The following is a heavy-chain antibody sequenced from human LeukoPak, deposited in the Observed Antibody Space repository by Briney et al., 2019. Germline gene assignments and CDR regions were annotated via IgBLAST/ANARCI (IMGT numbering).Heavy chain of an antibody. Sequence: KPSETLSLTCTVSGGSVSSGSYYWSWIRQPSGKGLEWIGYIYYSGSTNYNPSLKSRVTISVDTSKNQFSLKLSSVTAADTAVYYCARGGYGEYYHDSSGYYLFDYWGQGTLVTVSS. V-gene: IGHV4-61*01. CDR3: ARGGYGEYYHDSSGYYLFDY. CDR1: GGSVSSGSYY. J-gene: IGHJ4*02. CDR2: IYYSGST. D-gene: IGHD3-22*01.